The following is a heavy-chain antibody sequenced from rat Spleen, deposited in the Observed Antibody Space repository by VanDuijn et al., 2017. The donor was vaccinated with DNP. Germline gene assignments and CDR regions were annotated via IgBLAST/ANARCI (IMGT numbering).Heavy chain of an antibody. Sequence: QVQLKESGPGLVQPSQTLSLTCTVSGFSLTRYHVHWVRQPPGKGLEWMGRIQSGGNTDYNSALKSRLSISRDTSKSQVFLKMNSVQTEDTAIYFCARHYTYWGQGVMVTVSS. CDR2: IQSGGNT. CDR3: ARHYTY. V-gene: IGHV2-27*01. D-gene: IGHD1-2*01. J-gene: IGHJ2*01. CDR1: GFSLTRYH.